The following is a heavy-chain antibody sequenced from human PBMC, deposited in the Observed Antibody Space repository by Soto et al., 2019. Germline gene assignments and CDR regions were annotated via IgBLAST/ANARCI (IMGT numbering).Heavy chain of an antibody. CDR3: ARGGAFDV. V-gene: IGHV5-51*01. CDR2: IFPGDSDT. D-gene: IGHD2-15*01. CDR1: GYSVASSW. J-gene: IGHJ3*01. Sequence: GEAEKSSCKGCGYSVASSWRAWVRQMTGKGLELMGIIFPGDSDTRYSPSFQGQVTISADKSISTAYLQWGSLKASDTAMYYCARGGAFDVWGQGTMVTVSS.